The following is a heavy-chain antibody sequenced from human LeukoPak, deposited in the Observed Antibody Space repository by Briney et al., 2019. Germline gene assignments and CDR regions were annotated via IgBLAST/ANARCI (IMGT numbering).Heavy chain of an antibody. CDR3: AKDRYYESSGYPYYYGMDV. CDR1: GFTFSSYG. V-gene: IGHV3-30*18. Sequence: GGSLRLSCAASGFTFSSYGMHWVRQAPGKGLEWVAVISYDGSNKYYADSVKGRFTISRDNSKNTLYLQMNSLRAEDTAVYYCAKDRYYESSGYPYYYGMDVWGQGTTVTVSS. CDR2: ISYDGSNK. D-gene: IGHD3-22*01. J-gene: IGHJ6*02.